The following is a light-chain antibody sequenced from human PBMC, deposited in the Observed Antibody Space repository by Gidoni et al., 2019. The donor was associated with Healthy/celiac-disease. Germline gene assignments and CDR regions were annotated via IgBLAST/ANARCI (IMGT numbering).Light chain of an antibody. J-gene: IGKJ3*01. CDR3: MQAVQTPFT. V-gene: IGKV2-28*01. Sequence: IVMTHSPLSLPVTPGEPASISCRSSQSLLHSNGYNYLDWYLQKPGQSPQLLIYLGSNRASGVPERFSGSGSGTDFTLKISRVEAEDVGVYYCMQAVQTPFTFGPGTKVDIK. CDR1: QSLLHSNGYNY. CDR2: LGS.